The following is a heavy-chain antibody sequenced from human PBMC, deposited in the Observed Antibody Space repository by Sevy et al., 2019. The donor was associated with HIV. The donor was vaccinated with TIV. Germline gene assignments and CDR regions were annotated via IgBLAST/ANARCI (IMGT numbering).Heavy chain of an antibody. CDR2: IYSSGNP. J-gene: IGHJ4*02. D-gene: IGHD6-19*01. Sequence: SESLSLTCTVSGASISASGFYWGWIRQPPGKGLEWIGTIYSSGNPYYNPSLKSRVTISIDSPKNQFSLKVSSVTAADTALYYCARCTSGWYFTWGQGTLVTVSS. CDR1: GASISASGFY. V-gene: IGHV4-39*01. CDR3: ARCTSGWYFT.